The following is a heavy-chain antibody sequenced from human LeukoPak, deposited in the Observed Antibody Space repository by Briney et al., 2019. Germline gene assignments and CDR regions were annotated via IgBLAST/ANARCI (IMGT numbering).Heavy chain of an antibody. CDR2: IGTAGDT. V-gene: IGHV3-13*01. CDR3: ARVAKERVGGVYYFDY. Sequence: GGSLRLSCAASGFTFSDYDMQWVRQATGKGLEWVSDIGTAGDTYYTGSVKGRFTISRENAKNSLYLQMNSLRAGDRAVYYCARVAKERVGGVYYFDYWGQGTLVTVSS. D-gene: IGHD1-1*01. J-gene: IGHJ4*02. CDR1: GFTFSDYD.